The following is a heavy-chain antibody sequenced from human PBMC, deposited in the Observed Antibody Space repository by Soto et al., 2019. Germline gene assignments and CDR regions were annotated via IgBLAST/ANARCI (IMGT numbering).Heavy chain of an antibody. CDR2: ITGSGDGT. J-gene: IGHJ4*02. D-gene: IGHD2-2*01. CDR1: GFTFTNYA. Sequence: GGSLRLSCSAFGFTFTNYAMTWVRQAPGKGLEWVSGITGSGDGTHYADSVKGRFTISRDNSKNTLFLQMNSLRAEDTAIYYCAKDQSDCSSANCYPRWSFDYWGQGTPVTAPQ. CDR3: AKDQSDCSSANCYPRWSFDY. V-gene: IGHV3-23*01.